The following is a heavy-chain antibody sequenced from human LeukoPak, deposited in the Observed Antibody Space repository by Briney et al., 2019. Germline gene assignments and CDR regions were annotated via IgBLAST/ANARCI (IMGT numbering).Heavy chain of an antibody. Sequence: GESLKISCKGSGYSFTSYWIGWVRPMPGKGLEWMGIIYPGDSDTSYSPSFQGQVTISADKSISTAYLQWSSLKASDTAMYYCARSRTAMVCYFDYWGQGTLVTVSS. CDR2: IYPGDSDT. V-gene: IGHV5-51*01. J-gene: IGHJ4*02. D-gene: IGHD5-18*01. CDR3: ARSRTAMVCYFDY. CDR1: GYSFTSYW.